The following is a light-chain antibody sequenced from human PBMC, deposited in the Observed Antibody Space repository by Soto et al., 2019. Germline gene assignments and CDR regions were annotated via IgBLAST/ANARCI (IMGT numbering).Light chain of an antibody. Sequence: QSALTQPASVSGSPGRSITISCTGTSSDVGGYNYVSWYQHHPGKAPKLMIYEVSNRPSGVSNRFSGSKSGNTASLTISGLQAEDEADYYCSSYTSSNTGVFGGGTKVTVL. CDR3: SSYTSSNTGV. V-gene: IGLV2-14*01. CDR1: SSDVGGYNY. CDR2: EVS. J-gene: IGLJ3*02.